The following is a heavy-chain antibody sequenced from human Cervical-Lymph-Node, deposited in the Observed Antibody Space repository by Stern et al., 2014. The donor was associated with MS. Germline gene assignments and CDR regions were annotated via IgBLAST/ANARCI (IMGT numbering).Heavy chain of an antibody. J-gene: IGHJ4*02. CDR1: GFTLSSYV. CDR2: VWFDGTEE. CDR3: ARVPTSSGWSAVGGFDY. V-gene: IGHV3-33*01. D-gene: IGHD6-19*01. Sequence: QLVQSGGGVVQPGRSLRLSCAASGFTLSSYVMHWVRQAPGKGLEWVALVWFDGTEEYYADSVKGRFTISRDNSRNTLFLQMSSLRVEDTAVYYCARVPTSSGWSAVGGFDYWGQGTLVTVSS.